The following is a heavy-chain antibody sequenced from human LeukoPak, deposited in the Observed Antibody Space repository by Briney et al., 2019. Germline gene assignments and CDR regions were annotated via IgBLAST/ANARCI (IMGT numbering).Heavy chain of an antibody. Sequence: ASVKVSCKAPGYTFTSYDINWVRQATGQGLEWMGWMNPNSGNTGYAQKFQGRVTITRNTSISTAYMELSSLRSEDTAVYYCARVDTAMSDAFDIWGQGTMVTVSS. CDR2: MNPNSGNT. D-gene: IGHD5-18*01. J-gene: IGHJ3*02. CDR3: ARVDTAMSDAFDI. CDR1: GYTFTSYD. V-gene: IGHV1-8*03.